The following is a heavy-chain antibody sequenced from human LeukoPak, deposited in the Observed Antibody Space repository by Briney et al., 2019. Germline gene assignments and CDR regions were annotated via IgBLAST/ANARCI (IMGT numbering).Heavy chain of an antibody. D-gene: IGHD1-1*01. CDR3: GRVPTRRGWFDP. CDR1: GYTFTDYY. Sequence: ASVKVSCKASGYTFTDYYMHWVRQAPGQGLEWMGWINPNSGGTNCAQKFQGRVTMTRDTSINTAYMELSRLTSDDTAVYYCGRVPTRRGWFDPWGQGTLVTVSS. CDR2: INPNSGGT. J-gene: IGHJ5*02. V-gene: IGHV1-2*02.